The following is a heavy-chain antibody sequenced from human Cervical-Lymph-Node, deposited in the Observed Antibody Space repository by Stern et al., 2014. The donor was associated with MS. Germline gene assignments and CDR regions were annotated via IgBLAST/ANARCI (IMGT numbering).Heavy chain of an antibody. CDR1: GYNFTNQW. CDR2: IYPGDSDT. Sequence: EVQLVESGAEVNKPGESLKISCKTSGYNFTNQWIAWVRQRPGKGLEFMGIIYPGDSDTRYNPSFQGKVTISADKSINTAYLQWRSLKASGTAMYYCATHPVGPWGQGTLVTVSS. J-gene: IGHJ5*02. CDR3: ATHPVGP. V-gene: IGHV5-51*01.